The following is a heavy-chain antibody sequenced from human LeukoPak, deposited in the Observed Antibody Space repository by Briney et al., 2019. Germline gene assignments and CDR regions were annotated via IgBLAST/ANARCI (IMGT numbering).Heavy chain of an antibody. CDR1: GGSISSYY. D-gene: IGHD6-19*01. CDR3: ARVRVVAVAGMGYYYYYMDV. V-gene: IGHV4-59*01. Sequence: PSETLSLTCTVSGGSISSYYWSWIRQPPGKGLEWIGYIYYSGSTNYNPSLMSRVTISVDTSKNQFSLKLSSVTAADTAVYYCARVRVVAVAGMGYYYYYMDVWGKGTTVTVSS. J-gene: IGHJ6*03. CDR2: IYYSGST.